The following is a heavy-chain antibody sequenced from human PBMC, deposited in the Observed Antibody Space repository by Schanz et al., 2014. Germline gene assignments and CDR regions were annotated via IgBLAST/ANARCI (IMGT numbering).Heavy chain of an antibody. CDR3: AREGKVIRGLSGWFDP. CDR2: INPNSGGT. Sequence: QVQLVQSGAEVKKPGASVKVSCKSSGYTFTDYHIHWVRQAPGQGLEYMGRINPNSGGTNFAQKFQGRVTMTRDTSISTVYMELSRLRSDDTAVYYCAREGKVIRGLSGWFDPWGQGTLVTVSS. V-gene: IGHV1-2*06. J-gene: IGHJ5*02. D-gene: IGHD3-10*01. CDR1: GYTFTDYH.